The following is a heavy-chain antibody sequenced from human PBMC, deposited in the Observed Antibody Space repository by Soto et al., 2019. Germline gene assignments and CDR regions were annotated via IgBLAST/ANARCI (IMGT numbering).Heavy chain of an antibody. CDR3: ARETERIQLSRNYFDY. D-gene: IGHD5-18*01. CDR1: GGTFSSYA. V-gene: IGHV1-69*13. Sequence: SVKVSCKASGGTFSSYAISWVRQAPGQGLEWMGGIIPIFGAANYAQKFQGRVTITADESTSTAYMELSSLRSEDTAVYYCARETERIQLSRNYFDYWGQGTLVTVSS. CDR2: IIPIFGAA. J-gene: IGHJ4*02.